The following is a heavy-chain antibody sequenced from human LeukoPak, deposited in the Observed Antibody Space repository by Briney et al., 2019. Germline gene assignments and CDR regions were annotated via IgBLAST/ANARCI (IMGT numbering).Heavy chain of an antibody. CDR2: IYSGGST. Sequence: PGGSLRLSCEASGFTVSSNYMSWVRQAPGKGLEWVSVIYSGGSTYYADSVKGRFTISRDNSRNTLYLQMNSLRAEDTAVYYCARDRSYGSFDFWGQGTLVTVSS. CDR3: ARDRSYGSFDF. D-gene: IGHD5-18*01. V-gene: IGHV3-53*01. CDR1: GFTVSSNY. J-gene: IGHJ4*02.